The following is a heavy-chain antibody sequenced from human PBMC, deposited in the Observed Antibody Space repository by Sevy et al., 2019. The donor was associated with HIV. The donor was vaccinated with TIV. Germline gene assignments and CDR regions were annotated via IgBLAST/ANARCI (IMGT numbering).Heavy chain of an antibody. V-gene: IGHV3-30-3*01. CDR1: EFTFSSYA. Sequence: GGSLRLSCAASEFTFSSYAMHWVRQAPGKGLEWVAVISYDGSNKYYADSVKGRFTISRDNSKNTLYLQMNSLRAEDTAVYYCASLGSSWSDYYYYGMDVWGQGTTVTVSS. D-gene: IGHD6-13*01. J-gene: IGHJ6*02. CDR3: ASLGSSWSDYYYYGMDV. CDR2: ISYDGSNK.